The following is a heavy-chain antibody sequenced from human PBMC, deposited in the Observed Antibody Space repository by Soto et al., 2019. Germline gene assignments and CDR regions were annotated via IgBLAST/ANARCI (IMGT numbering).Heavy chain of an antibody. D-gene: IGHD2-2*01. CDR2: IIPTLGIA. V-gene: IGHV1-69*02. CDR1: GGTFSSYT. CDR3: ARAGYQLPPHFDDAFDI. Sequence: QVQLVQSGAEVKKPGSSVKVSCKASGGTFSSYTISWVRQAPGQGLEWMGRIIPTLGIANYAQKFQGRVTITADKSTSTAYMELSSLRSEDTAVYYCARAGYQLPPHFDDAFDIWGQGTMVTVSS. J-gene: IGHJ3*02.